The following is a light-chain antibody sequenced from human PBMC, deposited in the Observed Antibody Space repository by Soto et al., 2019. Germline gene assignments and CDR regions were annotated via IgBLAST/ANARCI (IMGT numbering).Light chain of an antibody. V-gene: IGKV3-20*01. CDR1: QSVSSSY. CDR3: QHYCSSPLVT. J-gene: IGKJ5*01. Sequence: EIVLRQSPGTLSLSPGERATLSCRASQSVSSSYLAWYQQKPGQAPRLLIYGASSRATGIPDRFSGSGSGTDFTLPISRLEPEEFAVYYCQHYCSSPLVTFGQGTRLEIK. CDR2: GAS.